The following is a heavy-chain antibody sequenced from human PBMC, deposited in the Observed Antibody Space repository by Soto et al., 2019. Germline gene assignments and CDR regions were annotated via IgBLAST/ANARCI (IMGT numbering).Heavy chain of an antibody. CDR1: GGTFNSYA. Sequence: QVQLVQSGAEVKKPGSSVKVSCKASGGTFNSYAISWVRQAPGQGLEWMGGIIPIFGTADYAQKFQGRVTITAVESTRTDNTDLSSMRSEDTAVYYCASHYDSGGYYYRGLDYWGQGTLVTVSS. CDR2: IIPIFGTA. CDR3: ASHYDSGGYYYRGLDY. J-gene: IGHJ4*02. D-gene: IGHD3-22*01. V-gene: IGHV1-69*12.